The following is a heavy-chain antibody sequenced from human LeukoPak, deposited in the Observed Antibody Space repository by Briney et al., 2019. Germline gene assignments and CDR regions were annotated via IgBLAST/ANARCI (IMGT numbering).Heavy chain of an antibody. CDR3: ARHAPRIVVVPAAWFDP. Sequence: SETLSLTCTVSGGSISSSSYYWGWIRQPPGKGLEWIGSIYYSGSTYYNPSLKSRVTISVDTSKNQFSLKLSSVTAADTAVYYCARHAPRIVVVPAAWFDPWGQGTLVTVSS. J-gene: IGHJ5*02. D-gene: IGHD2-2*01. CDR2: IYYSGST. V-gene: IGHV4-39*01. CDR1: GGSISSSSYY.